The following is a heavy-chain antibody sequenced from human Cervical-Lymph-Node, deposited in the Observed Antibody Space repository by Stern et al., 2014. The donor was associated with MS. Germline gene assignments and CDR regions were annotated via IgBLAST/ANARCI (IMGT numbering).Heavy chain of an antibody. J-gene: IGHJ3*02. D-gene: IGHD6-13*01. V-gene: IGHV3-9*01. Sequence: EVQLVESGGGLVQPGRSLRLSCAASGFSFGAYAMHWVRPVPGKGLAWVSGIHWKSDSVAYADSVKGRFTISRDNAKNSLYLQMNSLRAEDTALYYCTKDGSSSWTGNAFDIWGQGTMVTVSS. CDR1: GFSFGAYA. CDR3: TKDGSSSWTGNAFDI. CDR2: IHWKSDSV.